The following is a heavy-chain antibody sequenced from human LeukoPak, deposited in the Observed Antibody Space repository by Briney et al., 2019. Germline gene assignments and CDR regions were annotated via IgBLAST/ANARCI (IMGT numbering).Heavy chain of an antibody. V-gene: IGHV4-34*01. CDR3: ASGYCSGGSCYVGAFDI. CDR2: INHSGST. J-gene: IGHJ3*02. Sequence: SETLSLTCAVYGGSFSGYYWSWIRQPPGKGLEWIGEINHSGSTNYNPSLKSRVTISVDTSKNQFSLKLSSVTAADTAVYYCASGYCSGGSCYVGAFDIWGQGTMVTVSS. CDR1: GGSFSGYY. D-gene: IGHD2-15*01.